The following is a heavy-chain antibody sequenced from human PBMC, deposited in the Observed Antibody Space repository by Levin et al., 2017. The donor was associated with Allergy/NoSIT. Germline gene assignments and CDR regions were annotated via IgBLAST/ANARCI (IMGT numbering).Heavy chain of an antibody. V-gene: IGHV3-30-3*01. CDR2: ISYDGSNK. CDR3: ARGGKYSSSWYSAFDI. D-gene: IGHD6-13*01. J-gene: IGHJ3*02. Sequence: GGSLRLSCAASGFTFSSYAMHWVRQAPGKGLEWVAVISYDGSNKYYADSVKGRFTISRDNSKNTLYLQMNSLRAEDTAVYYCARGGKYSSSWYSAFDIWGQGTMVTVSS. CDR1: GFTFSSYA.